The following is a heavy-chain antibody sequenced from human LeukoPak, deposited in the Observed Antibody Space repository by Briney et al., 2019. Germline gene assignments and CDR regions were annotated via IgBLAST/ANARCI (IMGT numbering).Heavy chain of an antibody. J-gene: IGHJ2*01. CDR3: AKDKGYGYWSFDL. CDR2: INQDGSEK. CDR1: GFTFSSYW. V-gene: IGHV3-7*05. D-gene: IGHD6-13*01. Sequence: GGSLRLSCAASGFTFSSYWMSWVRQAPGKGLEWVAKINQDGSEKYYVDSVKGRFTTSRDNAKNSLYLQMNSLRTEDIAFYYCAKDKGYGYWSFDLWGRGTLVTVSS.